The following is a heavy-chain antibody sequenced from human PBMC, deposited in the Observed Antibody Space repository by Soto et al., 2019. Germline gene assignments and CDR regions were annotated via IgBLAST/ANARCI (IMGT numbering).Heavy chain of an antibody. CDR3: ARGEQLYYYYYGMDV. CDR1: GYNFTTYA. Sequence: QVQLVQSGAEVEKPGASVKVSCKASGYNFTTYAMLWVRQAPGQRPEWMGWINTGNGNTKYSPKFQGRVTITRDTSASTCYMELSSLKSEDTAIYYCARGEQLYYYYYGMDVWGQGSTVTVS. J-gene: IGHJ6*02. CDR2: INTGNGNT. V-gene: IGHV1-3*04. D-gene: IGHD6-19*01.